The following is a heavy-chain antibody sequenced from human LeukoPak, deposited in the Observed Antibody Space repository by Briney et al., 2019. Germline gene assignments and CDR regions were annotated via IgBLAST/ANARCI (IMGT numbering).Heavy chain of an antibody. V-gene: IGHV4-4*02. CDR2: IYYSGST. J-gene: IGHJ5*02. D-gene: IGHD6-13*01. Sequence: SETLSLTCTVSGDSISSSEWFTWVRQPPGKGLEWIGYIYYSGSTNYNPSLKSRVTISVDTSKDQFSLKLTSVTAADTAVYYCTREQYSNSWGLWFDPWGQGTLVTVSS. CDR3: TREQYSNSWGLWFDP. CDR1: GDSISSSEW.